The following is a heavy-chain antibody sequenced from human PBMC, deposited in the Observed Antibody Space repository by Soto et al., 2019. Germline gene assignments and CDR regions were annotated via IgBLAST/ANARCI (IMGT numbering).Heavy chain of an antibody. CDR3: ARDSSGWNIDY. CDR1: GYTFTNYG. Sequence: ASVKVSCKASGYTFTNYGISWVRQAPGQGLEWMGWISVYNGYTNCAQKLQGRITMTTDTSTSTAYMELRNLRSDDTAVYYCARDSSGWNIDYWGQGTLVTVSS. D-gene: IGHD6-19*01. CDR2: ISVYNGYT. V-gene: IGHV1-18*01. J-gene: IGHJ4*02.